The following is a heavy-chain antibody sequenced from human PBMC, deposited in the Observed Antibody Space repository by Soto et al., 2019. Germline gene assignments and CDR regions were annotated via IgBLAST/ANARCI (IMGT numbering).Heavy chain of an antibody. Sequence: EVQLLESGGGLVQPGGSLRLSCAASGFTFSSYAMSWVRQAPGKGLEWVSAISGSGGSTYYADSVKGRFTISRDNSKNTLYLQMNSLRAEDTAVYYCAKDGCTNGVCSNDAFDIWGQGTMVTVSS. CDR3: AKDGCTNGVCSNDAFDI. D-gene: IGHD2-8*01. V-gene: IGHV3-23*01. J-gene: IGHJ3*02. CDR1: GFTFSSYA. CDR2: ISGSGGST.